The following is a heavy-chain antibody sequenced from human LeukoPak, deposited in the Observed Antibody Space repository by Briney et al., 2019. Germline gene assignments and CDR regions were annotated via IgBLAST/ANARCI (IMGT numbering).Heavy chain of an antibody. CDR1: GGSYSGYY. V-gene: IGHV4-34*01. CDR2: INHSGST. CDR3: ARVKGYSSSWYPHRTYFDY. Sequence: KPSETLSLTCAVYGGSYSGYYWSWIRQPPGKGLEWIGEINHSGSTNYNPSLKSRVTISVDTSKNQFSLKLSSVTAADTAVYYCARVKGYSSSWYPHRTYFDYWGQGTLVTVSS. D-gene: IGHD6-13*01. J-gene: IGHJ4*02.